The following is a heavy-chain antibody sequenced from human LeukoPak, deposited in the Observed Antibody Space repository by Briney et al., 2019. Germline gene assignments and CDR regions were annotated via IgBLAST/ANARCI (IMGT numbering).Heavy chain of an antibody. CDR1: GGTFSSYA. V-gene: IGHV1-69*06. D-gene: IGHD6-13*01. J-gene: IGHJ5*02. CDR2: IIPIFGTV. Sequence: ASVKVSCKASGGTFSSYAISWVRQAPGQGLEWMGGIIPIFGTVNYAQKFQGRVTITADKSTSTAYMELSSLRSEDTAVYYCARVTRGIAAEANWFDPWGQGTLVTVSS. CDR3: ARVTRGIAAEANWFDP.